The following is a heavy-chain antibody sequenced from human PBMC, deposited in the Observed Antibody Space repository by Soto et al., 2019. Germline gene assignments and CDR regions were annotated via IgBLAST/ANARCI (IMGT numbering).Heavy chain of an antibody. Sequence: SETLSLTCNVSGGSLYTYYWNWNRQSPGKGLEWIGEISHSGSNNYNPSLKSRVTIPVDTSKNQFSLKLSSLTAADTAVYYCARGVGVLYLYYYYYGMDVWGRGTTVTVSS. CDR2: ISHSGSN. CDR3: ARGVGVLYLYYYYYGMDV. V-gene: IGHV4-34*01. CDR1: GGSLYTYY. D-gene: IGHD3-16*01. J-gene: IGHJ6*02.